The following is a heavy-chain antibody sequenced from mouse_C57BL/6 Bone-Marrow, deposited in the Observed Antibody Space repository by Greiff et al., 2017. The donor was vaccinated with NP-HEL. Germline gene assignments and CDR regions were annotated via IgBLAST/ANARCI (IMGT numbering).Heavy chain of an antibody. CDR3: ARFYDYVQVAY. CDR2: IYPGSGNT. J-gene: IGHJ3*01. Sequence: QVQLQQSGAELVRPGASVKLSCKASGYTFTDYYINWVKQRPGQGLEWIARIYPGSGNTYYNEKFKGKATLTAEKSSSTAYMQLSSLTSEDSAVYFCARFYDYVQVAYWNQGTLVTVST. D-gene: IGHD2-4*01. CDR1: GYTFTDYY. V-gene: IGHV1-76*01.